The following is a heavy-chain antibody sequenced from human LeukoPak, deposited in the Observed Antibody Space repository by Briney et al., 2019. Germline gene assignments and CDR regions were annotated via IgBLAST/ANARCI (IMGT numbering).Heavy chain of an antibody. CDR3: AKGWYYYYYGMDV. J-gene: IGHJ6*02. Sequence: GGSLRLSCAASGFTFDDYAMHWVRQAPGKGLEWVSGISWNSGSIGYADSVKGRFTISRDNAKNSLYLQMNRLRAEDTALYYCAKGWYYYYYGMDVWGQGTTVTVSS. CDR1: GFTFDDYA. V-gene: IGHV3-9*01. CDR2: ISWNSGSI. D-gene: IGHD6-13*01.